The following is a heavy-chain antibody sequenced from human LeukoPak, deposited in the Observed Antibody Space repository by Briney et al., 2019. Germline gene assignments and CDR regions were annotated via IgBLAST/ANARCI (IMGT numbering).Heavy chain of an antibody. Sequence: SGGSLRLSCAASGFTFSSYAMSWVRQAPGKGLEWVGAISGSGGSRYYADSVKGRFTISRDNSKNTLYLQMHSLRAEDTAVYYCATLWFGEFLYYYYGMDVWGQGTTVTVSS. CDR1: GFTFSSYA. CDR3: ATLWFGEFLYYYYGMDV. V-gene: IGHV3-23*01. CDR2: ISGSGGSR. J-gene: IGHJ6*02. D-gene: IGHD3-10*01.